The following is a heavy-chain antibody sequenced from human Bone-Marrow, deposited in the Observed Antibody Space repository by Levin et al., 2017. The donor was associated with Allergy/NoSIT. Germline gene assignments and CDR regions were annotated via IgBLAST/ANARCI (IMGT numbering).Heavy chain of an antibody. CDR1: GFSGLTFDHHA. V-gene: IGHV3-9*01. Sequence: SLKISCVASGFSGLTFDHHAMHWVRQVPGKGLEWVSGIDWNSATEEYADSVKGRFIVSRDNAKNSLYLQMNSLRVEDTGFYFCAKERLVGNMAYYFYSWGQGTLVTVSS. J-gene: IGHJ4*02. D-gene: IGHD6-19*01. CDR2: IDWNSATE. CDR3: AKERLVGNMAYYFYS.